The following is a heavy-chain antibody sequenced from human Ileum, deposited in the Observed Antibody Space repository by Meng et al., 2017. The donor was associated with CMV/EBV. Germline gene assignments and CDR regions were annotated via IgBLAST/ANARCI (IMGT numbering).Heavy chain of an antibody. CDR2: IRYDGDPR. J-gene: IGHJ4*02. Sequence: SLITSCAASGFALTSLGMHWVRQTPSKGLEWVAFIRYDGDPRYYADSVRGRFDISRDVSKYTLYLQMNNLRREDTAVYFCGRDHNLQVDHWGQGTLVTVSS. V-gene: IGHV3-30*02. CDR3: GRDHNLQVDH. D-gene: IGHD1-1*01. CDR1: GFALTSLG.